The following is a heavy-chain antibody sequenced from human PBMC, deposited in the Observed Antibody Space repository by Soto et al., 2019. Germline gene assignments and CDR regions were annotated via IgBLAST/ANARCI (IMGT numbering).Heavy chain of an antibody. CDR1: GFIFSDYT. V-gene: IGHV3-48*02. CDR3: ARDHGGSTWFVGVYYFFGMDV. D-gene: IGHD6-13*01. CDR2: ISSSGDAI. Sequence: EVQLVESGGGLVKPGGSLRLSCAASGFIFSDYTMTWVRQAPGRGLEFVSHISSSGDAIFYAESVKGRFTVSRDNAKNSLYLQMNSLRDDDTAVYFCARDHGGSTWFVGVYYFFGMDVWGQGTAVTVSS. J-gene: IGHJ6*02.